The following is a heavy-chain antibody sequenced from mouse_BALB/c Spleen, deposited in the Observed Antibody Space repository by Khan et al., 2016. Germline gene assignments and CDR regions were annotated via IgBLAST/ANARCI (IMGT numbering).Heavy chain of an antibody. Sequence: EVQLQVSGPSLARPSQTLSLTCSVTGDSITSGHWNWIRKFPGNKFDFMGYISHSGDSYYHPSLKSRISITRDPSKNQYYLQLNSVTTEDTATYYCATWDYYGSAFAYWGQGTLVTVSA. CDR2: ISHSGDS. V-gene: IGHV3-8*02. J-gene: IGHJ3*01. CDR3: ATWDYYGSAFAY. CDR1: GDSITSGH. D-gene: IGHD1-2*01.